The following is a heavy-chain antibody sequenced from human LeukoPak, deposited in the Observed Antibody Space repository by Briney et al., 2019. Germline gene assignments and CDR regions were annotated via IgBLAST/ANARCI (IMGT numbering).Heavy chain of an antibody. CDR2: INAGNGNT. CDR1: GYTFTSYA. CDR3: ARGGRFGELFRILGYYFDY. J-gene: IGHJ4*02. D-gene: IGHD3-10*01. V-gene: IGHV1-3*03. Sequence: ASVKVSCKASGYTFTSYAMHWVRQAPGQRLEWMGWINAGNGNTKHSQEFQGRVTITRDTSASTAYMELSSLRSEDMAVYYCARGGRFGELFRILGYYFDYWGQGTLVTVSS.